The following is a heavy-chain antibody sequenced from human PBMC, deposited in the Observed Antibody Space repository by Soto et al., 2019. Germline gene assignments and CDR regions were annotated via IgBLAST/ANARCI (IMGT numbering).Heavy chain of an antibody. CDR2: IWYDASHK. CDR1: GFTFNNYG. V-gene: IGHV3-33*01. CDR3: AGDKTFGGTIGSAFDS. J-gene: IGHJ4*02. D-gene: IGHD3-16*01. Sequence: QVQVVESGGGVVQPGTSLRLSCAASGFTFNNYGMHWVRQAPGKGLEWVGVIWYDASHKYYADSVKGRFTISRDNSKNTLYLLMSSLRGEDTAVYYCAGDKTFGGTIGSAFDSWGQGTLVTVSS.